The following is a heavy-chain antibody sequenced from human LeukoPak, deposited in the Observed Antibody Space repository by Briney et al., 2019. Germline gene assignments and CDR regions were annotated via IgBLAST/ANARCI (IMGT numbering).Heavy chain of an antibody. CDR1: GFTFSSYG. D-gene: IGHD6-13*01. Sequence: GGSLRLSCAASGFTFSSYGMHWVRQAPGKGLEWVAFMRYDGSNKYYADSVKGRFTISRDNSKNTLYLQMNSLRAEDTAVYYCAKDSLYSSSWYSSSALKPYYYYGMDVWGQGTTVTVSS. V-gene: IGHV3-30*02. CDR2: MRYDGSNK. CDR3: AKDSLYSSSWYSSSALKPYYYYGMDV. J-gene: IGHJ6*02.